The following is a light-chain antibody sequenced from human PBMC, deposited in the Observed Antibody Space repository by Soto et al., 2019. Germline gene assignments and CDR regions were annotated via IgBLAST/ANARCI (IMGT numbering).Light chain of an antibody. J-gene: IGKJ4*01. CDR3: QQRSNWPLT. V-gene: IGKV3-11*01. Sequence: EMVMTQSPATLSVCPGERASLSCRASQSVSSTLAWYQQKPGQAPRLLIYDASNRATGIPARFSGSGSGTDFTLTISSLESEDFAVYYCQQRSNWPLTFGGGTKV. CDR2: DAS. CDR1: QSVSST.